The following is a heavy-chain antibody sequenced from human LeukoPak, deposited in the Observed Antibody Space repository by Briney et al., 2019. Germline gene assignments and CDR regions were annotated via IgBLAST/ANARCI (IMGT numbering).Heavy chain of an antibody. V-gene: IGHV3-23*01. D-gene: IGHD1-1*01. Sequence: GGSLRLSCGVSGITLSNYGMSWVRQAPGKGLEWVAGISDSGGRTNYADSVKGRFTISRDSPKNTLYLQMNSLRAEDTAVYYCARALGQLERLPLYYYYYGMDVWGQGTTVTVSS. CDR3: ARALGQLERLPLYYYYYGMDV. J-gene: IGHJ6*02. CDR1: GITLSNYG. CDR2: ISDSGGRT.